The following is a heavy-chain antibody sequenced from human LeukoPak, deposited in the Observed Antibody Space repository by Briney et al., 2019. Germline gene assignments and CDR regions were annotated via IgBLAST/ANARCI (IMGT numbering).Heavy chain of an antibody. Sequence: GGSLRLSCAASGFTFSSYEMNWVRQASGKGLEWVGRIRSKANSYATAYAASVKGRFTISRDDSKNTAYLQMNSLKTEDTAVYYCTSLPGYSSDFDYWGQGTLVTVSS. CDR1: GFTFSSYE. CDR3: TSLPGYSSDFDY. CDR2: IRSKANSYAT. V-gene: IGHV3-73*01. D-gene: IGHD6-19*01. J-gene: IGHJ4*02.